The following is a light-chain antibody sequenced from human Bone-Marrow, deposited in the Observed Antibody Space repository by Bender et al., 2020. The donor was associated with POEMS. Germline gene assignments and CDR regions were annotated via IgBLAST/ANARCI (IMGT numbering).Light chain of an antibody. V-gene: IGLV6-57*01. J-gene: IGLJ3*02. CDR2: EDD. Sequence: NFMLTQPQSVSESPGKTVTISCTRSSGSIVSNFVQWYQLRPGTSPTTVIYEDDQRPSGVPERFSGSIDRSSNSASLTISGLKTEDEADYYCQSYGSTPVFGGGTKLTVL. CDR3: QSYGSTPV. CDR1: SGSIVSNF.